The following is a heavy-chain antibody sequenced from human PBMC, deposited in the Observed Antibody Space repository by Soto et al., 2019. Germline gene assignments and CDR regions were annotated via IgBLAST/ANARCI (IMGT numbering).Heavy chain of an antibody. D-gene: IGHD1-26*01. CDR1: GFTFSSYA. J-gene: IGHJ6*02. CDR2: ISGSGGST. CDR3: AKDSGSYEELYYYYGMDV. Sequence: GGSLRLSCAASGFTFSSYAMSWVRQAPGKGLKWVSAISGSGGSTYYADSVKGRFTISRDNSKNTLYLQMNSLRAEDTAVYYCAKDSGSYEELYYYYGMDVWGQGTTVTVSS. V-gene: IGHV3-23*01.